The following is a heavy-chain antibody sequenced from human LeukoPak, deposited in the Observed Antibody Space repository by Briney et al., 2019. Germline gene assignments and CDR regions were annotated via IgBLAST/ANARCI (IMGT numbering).Heavy chain of an antibody. J-gene: IGHJ4*02. D-gene: IGHD3-10*01. CDR3: ARLDASLAHLSGSFPDY. CDR2: VDYSGRP. Sequence: SETLSLTCTVSGGSITNSDYFWGWIRQPPGKGLEWMGNVDYSGRPHRNPSLMGRVTINVDRSRNQFSLNLSSVTAADTAVYFCARLDASLAHLSGSFPDYWGQGALVTVSS. V-gene: IGHV4-39*01. CDR1: GGSITNSDYF.